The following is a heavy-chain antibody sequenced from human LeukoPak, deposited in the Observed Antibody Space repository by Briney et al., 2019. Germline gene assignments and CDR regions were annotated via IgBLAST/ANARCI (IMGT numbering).Heavy chain of an antibody. CDR2: IKQDGSEK. CDR1: GFTFSSYW. V-gene: IGHV3-7*01. CDR3: ARDGTSYYDILTGYYADGTGMNY. Sequence: GGSLRLSCAASGFTFSSYWMSWVRQAPGKGLEWVANIKQDGSEKYYVDSVKGRFTISRDNAKNSLYLQMNSLRAEDTAVYYCARDGTSYYDILTGYYADGTGMNYWGQGTLVTVSS. D-gene: IGHD3-9*01. J-gene: IGHJ4*02.